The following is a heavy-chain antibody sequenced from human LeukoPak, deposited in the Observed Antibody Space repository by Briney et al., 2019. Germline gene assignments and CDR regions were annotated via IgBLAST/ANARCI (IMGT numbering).Heavy chain of an antibody. CDR3: ATMIVVVPAAMPVQYNWFDP. CDR1: GYTLTELS. Sequence: HRASVKVSCKVSGYTLTELSMHWVRQAPGKGLEWMGGFDPEVGETIYAQKFQGRVTMTEDTSTDTAYMELSSLRSEDTAVYYCATMIVVVPAAMPVQYNWFDPWGQGTLVTVSS. V-gene: IGHV1-24*01. D-gene: IGHD2-2*01. CDR2: FDPEVGET. J-gene: IGHJ5*02.